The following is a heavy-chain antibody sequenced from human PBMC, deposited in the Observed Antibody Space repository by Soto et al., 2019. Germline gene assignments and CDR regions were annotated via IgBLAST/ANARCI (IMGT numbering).Heavy chain of an antibody. J-gene: IGHJ4*02. CDR3: ARGPYEYGDYDY. V-gene: IGHV1-46*03. CDR2: INPSGGST. D-gene: IGHD4-17*01. CDR1: GYTFTSYY. Sequence: GASVKVSCKASGYTFTSYYMHWVRQAPGQGLEWMGIINPSGGSTSYAQKFQGRVNMTRDTSTSTVYMELSSLRSEVTAVYYCARGPYEYGDYDYWGQGTLVTVSS.